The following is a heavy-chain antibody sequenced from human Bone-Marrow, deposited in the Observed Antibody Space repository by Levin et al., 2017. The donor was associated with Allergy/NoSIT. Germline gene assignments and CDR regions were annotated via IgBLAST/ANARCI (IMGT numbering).Heavy chain of an antibody. CDR3: AREEPSWGLDDALDI. J-gene: IGHJ3*02. CDR2: IYHSGTT. CDR1: GGSISRGDFY. D-gene: IGHD7-27*01. Sequence: PSETLSLTCTVSGGSISRGDFYWSWIRQPPGKGLEWIGCIYHSGTTYSNPSLKSRLTMSVDTSKNHFSLMLRSVTAADTAVYYCAREEPSWGLDDALDIWGQGTMVTVSS. V-gene: IGHV4-30-4*01.